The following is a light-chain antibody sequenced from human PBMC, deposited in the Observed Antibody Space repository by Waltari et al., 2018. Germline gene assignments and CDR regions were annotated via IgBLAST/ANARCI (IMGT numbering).Light chain of an antibody. J-gene: IGKJ1*01. CDR2: DTS. CDR1: QSVTTN. CDR3: QQYNNWPLT. Sequence: EIVMTQSPATMSVSPGERTTLSCRASQSVTTNVAWYQQKPGQAPRLLIYDTSTRATGVPARFSGSGSVTEFTLVISSLQSEDFAVYYCQQYNNWPLTFGQGTKVQIK. V-gene: IGKV3-15*01.